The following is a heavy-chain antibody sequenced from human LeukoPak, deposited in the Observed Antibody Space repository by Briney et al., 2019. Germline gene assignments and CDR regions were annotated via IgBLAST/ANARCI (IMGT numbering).Heavy chain of an antibody. Sequence: SETLSLTCAVYGGSFSGYYWSWIRQPPGKGLEWIGYIYYSGSTNYNPSLKSRVTISVDTSKNQFSLKVSSVTAADTAVYYCARSQFSGNWFDPWGQGTLVTVSS. CDR3: ARSQFSGNWFDP. J-gene: IGHJ5*02. CDR1: GGSFSGYY. CDR2: IYYSGST. V-gene: IGHV4-59*01.